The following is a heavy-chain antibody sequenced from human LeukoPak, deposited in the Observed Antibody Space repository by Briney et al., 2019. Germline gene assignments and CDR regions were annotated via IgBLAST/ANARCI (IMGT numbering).Heavy chain of an antibody. CDR3: ARDTSFDIFGVVISYYYYGMDV. CDR2: ISSSAHSI. J-gene: IGHJ6*02. D-gene: IGHD3-3*01. Sequence: KSGGSLRLSCAASGFTFSDYYMSWIRQAPGKGLEWISYISSSAHSIQYADSVKGRFTISRDNAKNSLYLQMTSLRAEDTAVYYCARDTSFDIFGVVISYYYYGMDVWGQGTTVTVSS. CDR1: GFTFSDYY. V-gene: IGHV3-11*01.